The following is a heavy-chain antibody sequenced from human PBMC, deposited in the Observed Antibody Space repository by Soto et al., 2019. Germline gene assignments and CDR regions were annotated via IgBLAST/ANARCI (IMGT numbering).Heavy chain of an antibody. Sequence: QVQLVQSGAEEKKPGASVKVSCKASGYTFTSYAMHWVRQAPGQRLEWMGWINAGNGNTKYSQKFQGRXTXTXXTSASTAYMELSSLRSEDTAVYYCASESYGGEFDYWGQGTLVTVSS. CDR1: GYTFTSYA. D-gene: IGHD4-17*01. V-gene: IGHV1-3*05. J-gene: IGHJ4*02. CDR2: INAGNGNT. CDR3: ASESYGGEFDY.